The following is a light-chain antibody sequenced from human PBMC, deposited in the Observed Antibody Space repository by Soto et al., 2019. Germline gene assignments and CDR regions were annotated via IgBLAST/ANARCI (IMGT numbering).Light chain of an antibody. CDR3: CSYAGTYSYV. Sequence: LTQPRSVSGSPGQSVTISCTGTSNDVGGYDYVSWYQQHPGKAPKLIIYDVSKRPSGVPDRFSGSKSGNTASLTISGLQAEDEADYYCCSYAGTYSYVFGTGTKVTVL. CDR2: DVS. J-gene: IGLJ1*01. CDR1: SNDVGGYDY. V-gene: IGLV2-11*01.